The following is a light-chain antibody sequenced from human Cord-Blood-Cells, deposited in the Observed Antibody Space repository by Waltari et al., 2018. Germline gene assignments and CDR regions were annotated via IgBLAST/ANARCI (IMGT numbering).Light chain of an antibody. CDR3: QQSYSTPLF. CDR1: QSISSY. Sequence: DIQMTQSPSSLSASVGAGVTITCRASQSISSYLNWYQQKPGKAPKLLIYAASSLQSGVPSRFSGSGSGTDFTLTISSLQPEDFATYYCQQSYSTPLFFGPGTKVDIK. CDR2: AAS. J-gene: IGKJ3*01. V-gene: IGKV1-39*01.